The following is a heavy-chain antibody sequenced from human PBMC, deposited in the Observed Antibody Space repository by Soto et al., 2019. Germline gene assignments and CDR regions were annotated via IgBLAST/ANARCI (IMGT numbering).Heavy chain of an antibody. CDR1: CGSFSGYY. V-gene: IGHV4-34*01. CDR3: ARDPGQLGNTDYYYYGMDV. Sequence: SETMRLTCSLDCGSFSGYYWIWIRHPPGKGLEWIGAINHSGSTTYNPSLTSRVTISVDASKNQCALKLSSVTAADTAVYYCARDPGQLGNTDYYYYGMDVWGQGTTVTVSS. J-gene: IGHJ6*02. CDR2: INHSGST. D-gene: IGHD6-13*01.